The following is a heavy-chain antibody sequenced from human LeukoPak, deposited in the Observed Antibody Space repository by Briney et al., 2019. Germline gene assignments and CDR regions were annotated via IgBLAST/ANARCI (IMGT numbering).Heavy chain of an antibody. J-gene: IGHJ4*02. CDR2: IKQDGSEK. CDR3: ARDGSYQGRGFDY. Sequence: GGSLRLSCAVSGFTFSSYWMSWVRQAPGKGLEWVANIKQDGSEKHYVDSLKGRFTISRDNAKNSLYLRMNSLRAEDTAVYYCARDGSYQGRGFDYWGLGTLVTVSS. CDR1: GFTFSSYW. D-gene: IGHD1-26*01. V-gene: IGHV3-7*01.